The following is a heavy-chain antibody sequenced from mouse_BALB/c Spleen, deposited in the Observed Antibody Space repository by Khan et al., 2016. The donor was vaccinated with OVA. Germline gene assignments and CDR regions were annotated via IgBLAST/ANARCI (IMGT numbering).Heavy chain of an antibody. Sequence: VQLQQSGTELVRPGASVRLSCTASGFNFNNYYIQWVRQRPEQGLEWIGWIDPENGNTIYDAKFQGKARITVDTSSNTASLQLRRLTSEDTAVYYCPRSGLLFFDYWGQGTTLTVSS. CDR3: PRSGLLFFDY. V-gene: IGHV14-1*02. D-gene: IGHD3-1*01. CDR2: IDPENGNT. CDR1: GFNFNNYY. J-gene: IGHJ2*01.